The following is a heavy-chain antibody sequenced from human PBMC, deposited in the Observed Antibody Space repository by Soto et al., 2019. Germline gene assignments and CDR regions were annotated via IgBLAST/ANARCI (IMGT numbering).Heavy chain of an antibody. J-gene: IGHJ4*02. CDR2: ISSSSSTI. CDR1: GFTFSSYS. D-gene: IGHD3-3*01. CDR3: AFNYDFWTGYYYYFDY. Sequence: EVQLVESGGGLVQPGGSLRLSCAASGFTFSSYSMNWVRQAPGKGLEWVSYISSSSSTIYYADSVKGRFTISRDNAKNSRYLQMNSLRAEDTAVYYCAFNYDFWTGYYYYFDYWGQGTLVTVSS. V-gene: IGHV3-48*01.